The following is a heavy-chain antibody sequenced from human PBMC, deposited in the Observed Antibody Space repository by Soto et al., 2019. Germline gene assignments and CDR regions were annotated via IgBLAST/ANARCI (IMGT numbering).Heavy chain of an antibody. V-gene: IGHV3-23*01. CDR3: AKDPRVSFDP. CDR1: GFTFSTFA. J-gene: IGHJ5*02. CDR2: ISASGGST. Sequence: GGSLRLSCAASGFTFSTFAMSWVRQAPGKGLEWVSAISASGGSTYYADSVKGRFTISRDNSNNTLYLQMNSLRVEDAAVYYCAKDPRVSFDPWGQGTLVTVSS.